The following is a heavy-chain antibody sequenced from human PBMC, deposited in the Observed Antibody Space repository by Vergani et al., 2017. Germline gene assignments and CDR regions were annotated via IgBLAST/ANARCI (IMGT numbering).Heavy chain of an antibody. J-gene: IGHJ6*02. V-gene: IGHV4-39*01. Sequence: QLQLQESGPGLVKPSETLSLTCTVSGGSISSSSYYWGWIRQPPGKGLEWIGSIYYSGSTYYNPSLKSRVTISVDTSKNQFSLKLSSVTAADTDVYYCVSIAAPLIYYYYYDGMDVWGQGTTVTVSS. D-gene: IGHD6-6*01. CDR2: IYYSGST. CDR3: VSIAAPLIYYYYYDGMDV. CDR1: GGSISSSSYY.